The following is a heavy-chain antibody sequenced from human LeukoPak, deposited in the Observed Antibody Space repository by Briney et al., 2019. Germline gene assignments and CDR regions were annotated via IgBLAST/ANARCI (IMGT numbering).Heavy chain of an antibody. D-gene: IGHD5-18*01. CDR1: GFTFSSYA. Sequence: GGSLRLSCAASGFTFSSYAMSWVRQAPGKGLEWVSVISGSGGSTYYADSVEGRFTISRDNSKNTLYLQMNSLRAEDTAVYYCAKCSSGYLSGDYWGQGTLVTVSS. J-gene: IGHJ4*02. CDR2: ISGSGGST. CDR3: AKCSSGYLSGDY. V-gene: IGHV3-23*01.